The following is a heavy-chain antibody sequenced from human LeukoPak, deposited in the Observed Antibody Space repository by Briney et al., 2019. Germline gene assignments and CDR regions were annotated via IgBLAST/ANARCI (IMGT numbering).Heavy chain of an antibody. CDR3: AKVGHYYDSSGYYLHYFDY. CDR2: ISWNSGSI. Sequence: GGSLRLSCAAFGFTFDDYAMHWVRQAPGKGLEWVSGISWNSGSIGYADSVKGRFTISRDNAKNSLYLQMNSLRAEDTALYYCAKVGHYYDSSGYYLHYFDYWGQGTLVTVSS. CDR1: GFTFDDYA. D-gene: IGHD3-22*01. V-gene: IGHV3-9*01. J-gene: IGHJ4*02.